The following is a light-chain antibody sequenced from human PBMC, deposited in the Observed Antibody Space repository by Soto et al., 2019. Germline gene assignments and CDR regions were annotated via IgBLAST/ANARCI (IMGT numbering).Light chain of an antibody. Sequence: DIQMTQSPSSLSASVGHRVTITCRACQSISIFLNWYQQNPGKAPKLLVYSASTLESGVPSRFSGSGSGTEFTLTINSLQPEDFATYYCQQSFGVPRTFGQGTKVEI. V-gene: IGKV1-39*01. CDR1: QSISIF. CDR3: QQSFGVPRT. J-gene: IGKJ1*01. CDR2: SAS.